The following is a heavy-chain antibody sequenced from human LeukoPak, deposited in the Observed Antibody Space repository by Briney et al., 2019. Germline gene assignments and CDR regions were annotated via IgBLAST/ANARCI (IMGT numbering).Heavy chain of an antibody. CDR2: IWYDGSNK. CDR1: GFTLRSYG. J-gene: IGHJ6*03. Sequence: GGSLRLSCAASGFTLRSYGMHWVRQAPGKGLEWVTVIWYDGSNKDYADSVKGRFTISRDNSKNTLYLQINRLRAKDSAVYYCAKCVLGAAYGSGRYPSNYCFYMDFWGKGTTVSVS. V-gene: IGHV3-33*06. CDR3: AKCVLGAAYGSGRYPSNYCFYMDF. D-gene: IGHD3-10*01.